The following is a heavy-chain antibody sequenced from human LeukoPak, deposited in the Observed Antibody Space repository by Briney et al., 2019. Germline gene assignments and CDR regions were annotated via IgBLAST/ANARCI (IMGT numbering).Heavy chain of an antibody. CDR2: ISGSGGST. CDR1: GFTFSSYA. Sequence: GGSLRLSCAASGFTFSSYAMTWVRQAPGKGLEWVSAISGSGGSTYYADSVKGRFTISRDNSKNTLYLQMNSLRAEDTAVYYCAKNLNYDILTGYYKSWGQGTLVTVSS. V-gene: IGHV3-23*01. CDR3: AKNLNYDILTGYYKS. J-gene: IGHJ5*02. D-gene: IGHD3-9*01.